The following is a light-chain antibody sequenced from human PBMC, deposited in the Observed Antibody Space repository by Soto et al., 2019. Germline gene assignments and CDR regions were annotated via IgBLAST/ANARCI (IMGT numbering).Light chain of an antibody. CDR3: QQYNNWPPVRT. V-gene: IGKV3-15*01. CDR2: GGS. CDR1: QSVSRN. J-gene: IGKJ1*01. Sequence: PGDGGTLSCRASQSVSRNVAWYQQKPGQAPRLLIYGGSTRVTGIPARFSGSGSGTEFTLTISSLQSEDFAVYYCQQYNNWPPVRTFGQGTKVEIK.